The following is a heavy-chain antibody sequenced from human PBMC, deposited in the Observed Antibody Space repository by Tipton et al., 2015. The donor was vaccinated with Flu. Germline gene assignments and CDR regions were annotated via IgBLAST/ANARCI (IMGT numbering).Heavy chain of an antibody. CDR1: GGSIRSSTDY. CDR3: GGPSTQDYYDSSISTDAFDI. CDR2: IYYGGST. V-gene: IGHV4-39*02. D-gene: IGHD3-22*01. J-gene: IGHJ3*02. Sequence: TLSLTCTVSGGSIRSSTDYWGWIRQPPGKGLEWIGTIYYGGSTYYNPSPTSRVTISLDTSKNHFSLRLSPVTAADTAMYYCGGPSTQDYYDSSISTDAFDIWGQGTMVTVSS.